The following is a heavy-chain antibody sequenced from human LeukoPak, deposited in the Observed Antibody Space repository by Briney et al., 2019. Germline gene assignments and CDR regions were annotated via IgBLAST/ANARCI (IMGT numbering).Heavy chain of an antibody. D-gene: IGHD3-10*01. CDR1: GFTFSTYA. V-gene: IGHV3-23*01. Sequence: GGSLRLSCAASGFTFSTYAMSWVRQASGKGLEWVSTISGSGGNTYYADSVKGRFTISRDNSKNTLYLQMNSLRAEDTAVYYCAKARGAYYYGSGSFFDYWGQGTLVTVSS. CDR3: AKARGAYYYGSGSFFDY. J-gene: IGHJ4*02. CDR2: ISGSGGNT.